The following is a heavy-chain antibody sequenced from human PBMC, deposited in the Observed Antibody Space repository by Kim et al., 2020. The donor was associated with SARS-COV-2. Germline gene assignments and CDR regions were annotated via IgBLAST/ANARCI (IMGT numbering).Heavy chain of an antibody. CDR1: GFAFSTYS. V-gene: IGHV3-48*04. CDR2: ISTSSSTI. J-gene: IGHJ4*02. Sequence: GGSLRLSCAASGFAFSTYSMNWVRQAPGEGLELVSYISTSSSTIYYIDSVKGRFTVSRDNAKNSLFLQMNSLRVEDTAVYYCASSGIIVWGQGTLVTVS. CDR3: ASSGIIV. D-gene: IGHD3-10*01.